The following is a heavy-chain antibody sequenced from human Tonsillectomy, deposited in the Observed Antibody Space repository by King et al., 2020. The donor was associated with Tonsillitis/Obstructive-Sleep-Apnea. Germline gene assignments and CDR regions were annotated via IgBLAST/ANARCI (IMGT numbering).Heavy chain of an antibody. CDR2: IWTNGVNK. Sequence: HVQLVESGGGVVQPGGSLRLSCGASGFTFRDYGMHWVRQAPGKGLEWVAVIWTNGVNKYYADSVRGRFTFSRDNSKNTLDLQMSSLRVEDTALYYCVKERGPFYGFDVWGRGTVVTVSS. J-gene: IGHJ3*01. V-gene: IGHV3-33*06. CDR3: VKERGPFYGFDV. D-gene: IGHD3-16*01. CDR1: GFTFRDYG.